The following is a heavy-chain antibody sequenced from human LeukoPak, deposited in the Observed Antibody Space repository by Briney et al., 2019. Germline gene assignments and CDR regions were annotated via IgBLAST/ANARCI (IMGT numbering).Heavy chain of an antibody. J-gene: IGHJ4*02. Sequence: ASVKVSCKASGYTFTSYGISWVRQAPGQGLEWMGWISAYNGNTNYAQKLQGRVTMTTDTSTSTAYMELRSLRSDDTAVYYCARGGPYYDILTGLLAGVGPIDYWGQGTLVTVSS. CDR2: ISAYNGNT. CDR1: GYTFTSYG. CDR3: ARGGPYYDILTGLLAGVGPIDY. D-gene: IGHD3-9*01. V-gene: IGHV1-18*01.